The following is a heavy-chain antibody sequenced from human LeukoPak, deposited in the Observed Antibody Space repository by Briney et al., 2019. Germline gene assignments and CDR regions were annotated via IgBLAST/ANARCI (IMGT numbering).Heavy chain of an antibody. CDR3: ARGDYDFWSGHHANNWFDP. CDR1: GFTFDDYA. Sequence: GGSLRLSCAASGFTFDDYAMHWVRQAPGKGLEWVSGISWNSGSIGYADSVKGRFTISRDNAKNSLYLQMNSLRAEDTAVYYCARGDYDFWSGHHANNWFDPWGQGTLVTVSS. D-gene: IGHD3-3*01. CDR2: ISWNSGSI. J-gene: IGHJ5*02. V-gene: IGHV3-9*01.